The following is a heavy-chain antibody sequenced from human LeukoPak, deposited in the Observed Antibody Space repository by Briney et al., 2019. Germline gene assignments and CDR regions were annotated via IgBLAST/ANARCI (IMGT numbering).Heavy chain of an antibody. CDR1: GGSISSGGYY. CDR3: ARHRGYSYGPDY. CDR2: IYYSGST. V-gene: IGHV4-61*08. J-gene: IGHJ4*02. D-gene: IGHD5-18*01. Sequence: SQTLSLTCTVSGGSISSGGYYWSWIRQPPGKGLEWIGYIYYSGSTNYNPSLKSRVTISVDTSKNQFSLKLSSVTAADTAVYYCARHRGYSYGPDYWGQGTLVTVSS.